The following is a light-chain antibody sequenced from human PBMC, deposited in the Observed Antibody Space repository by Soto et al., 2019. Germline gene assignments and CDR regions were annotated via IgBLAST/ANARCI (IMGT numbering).Light chain of an antibody. Sequence: DIQMTQSPSTLSASVGDRVTITCRASQSISVWLAWYQQKPGEAPTLLIYRASIFESGVPSRFSGSGSGTEFTLTISRLQPDDFATYYCQRYNWYPYSFGQGTKLEIK. V-gene: IGKV1-5*03. CDR2: RAS. CDR1: QSISVW. J-gene: IGKJ2*03. CDR3: QRYNWYPYS.